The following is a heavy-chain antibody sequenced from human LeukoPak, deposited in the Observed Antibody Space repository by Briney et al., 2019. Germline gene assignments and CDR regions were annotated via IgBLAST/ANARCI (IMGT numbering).Heavy chain of an antibody. CDR3: ARTDYGGKGVYFDY. V-gene: IGHV4-59*01. Sequence: PSETLSLTCTVSGGSISSYYWSWIRQPPGKGLEWIGYIYYSGSTNYNPSLKSRVSISVDTSKNQFSLKLSSVTAADTAVYYCARTDYGGKGVYFDYWGQGTLDTVSS. CDR2: IYYSGST. CDR1: GGSISSYY. J-gene: IGHJ4*02. D-gene: IGHD4-23*01.